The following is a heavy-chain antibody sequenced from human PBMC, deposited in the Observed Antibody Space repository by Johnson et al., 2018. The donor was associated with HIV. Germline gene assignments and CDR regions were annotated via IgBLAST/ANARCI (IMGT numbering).Heavy chain of an antibody. CDR1: GLTFSSYA. Sequence: QVQLVESGGGLVQPGGSLRLSCAASGLTFSSYAMHWVRQAPGKGLEWVAVISYDGSNKYYADSVKGRFTISRDNSKNTLYLQMNSLRAEDTAVYYCARGVGSGWYFEIGDDAFDIWGQGTMVTVSS. CDR2: ISYDGSNK. D-gene: IGHD6-19*01. V-gene: IGHV3-30-3*01. J-gene: IGHJ3*02. CDR3: ARGVGSGWYFEIGDDAFDI.